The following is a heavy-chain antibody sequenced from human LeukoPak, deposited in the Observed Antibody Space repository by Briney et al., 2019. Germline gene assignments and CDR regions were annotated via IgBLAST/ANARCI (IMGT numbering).Heavy chain of an antibody. J-gene: IGHJ4*02. CDR1: GGSISPYY. Sequence: NPSQTLSLTCTVSGGSISPYYWNWLRQPPGKGLEWIGYIYYSGRTNYNPSLKSRVTISVDTSKNQFSLQLSSVTAADTAVYYCARGQVTTDYGGNSAPFDYWGQGTLVTVSS. CDR3: ARGQVTTDYGGNSAPFDY. CDR2: IYYSGRT. V-gene: IGHV4-59*01. D-gene: IGHD4-23*01.